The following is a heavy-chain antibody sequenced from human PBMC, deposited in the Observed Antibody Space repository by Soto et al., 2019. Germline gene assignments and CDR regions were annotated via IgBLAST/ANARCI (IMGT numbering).Heavy chain of an antibody. V-gene: IGHV3-48*02. CDR1: GFTFSSYS. CDR2: ISSSSTI. Sequence: GGSLRLSCAASGFTFSSYSMNWVRQAPGKGLEWVSYISSSSTIYYADSVKGRFTISRDNAKNSLYLQMNSLRDEDTAVYYCARVIDTNDYSSELYYYGMDVWGQGTTVTVSS. CDR3: ARVIDTNDYSSELYYYGMDV. D-gene: IGHD6-25*01. J-gene: IGHJ6*02.